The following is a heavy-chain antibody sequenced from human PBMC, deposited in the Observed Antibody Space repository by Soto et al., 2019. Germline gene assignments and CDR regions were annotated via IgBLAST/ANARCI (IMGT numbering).Heavy chain of an antibody. CDR2: TYYRSGWYN. CDR1: GIRLSRNSAA. CDR3: ASGKGGLDIFDY. D-gene: IGHD2-15*01. J-gene: IGHJ4*02. Sequence: HTLSLTCDISGIRLSRNSAAWSWFRQSHSKGIEWLGRTYYRSGWYNDYAVSVKSRVTITLDTSKNQLSLQLTSVTPEDTAVYYCASGKGGLDIFDYWGQGTRFTVS. V-gene: IGHV6-1*01.